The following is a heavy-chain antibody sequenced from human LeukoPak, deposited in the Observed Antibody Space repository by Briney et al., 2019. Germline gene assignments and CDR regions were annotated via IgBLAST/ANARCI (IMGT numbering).Heavy chain of an antibody. V-gene: IGHV4-59*01. J-gene: IGHJ4*02. CDR2: IYYSGST. D-gene: IGHD6-13*01. CDR3: ARSRSSSWFLFDY. Sequence: PSETLSLTCTVSGASISSYYWSWIRQPPGKGLEWIGYIYYSGSTNYNPSLKSRVTISVDTSKNQFSLKLNSVTAADTVVYYCARSRSSSWFLFDYWGQGTLVTVSS. CDR1: GASISSYY.